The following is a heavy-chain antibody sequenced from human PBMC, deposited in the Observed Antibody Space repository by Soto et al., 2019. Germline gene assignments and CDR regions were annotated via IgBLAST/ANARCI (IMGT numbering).Heavy chain of an antibody. J-gene: IGHJ4*02. V-gene: IGHV3-33*01. D-gene: IGHD3-22*01. Sequence: QVQLVESGGGVVQPGRSLRLSCAASGFTFSSYGMHWVRQAPGKGLEWVAVIWYDGSNKYYADSVKGRFTISRDNSKNTLYLQMNSLRAEDTAVYYCARGNYYDSSGPDYWGQGTLVTVSS. CDR3: ARGNYYDSSGPDY. CDR1: GFTFSSYG. CDR2: IWYDGSNK.